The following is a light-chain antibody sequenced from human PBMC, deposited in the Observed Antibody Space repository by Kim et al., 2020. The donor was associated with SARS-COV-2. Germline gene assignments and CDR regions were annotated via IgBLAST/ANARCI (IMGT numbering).Light chain of an antibody. CDR3: QQRSNWPLT. V-gene: IGKV3-11*01. Sequence: LSPWERATLSCRASQSVSSYLAWYQQKPGQAPRLLIYDASNRATGIPARFSGSGSGTDFTLTISSLEPEDCAVYYCQQRSNWPLTFGGGTKVDIK. J-gene: IGKJ4*01. CDR2: DAS. CDR1: QSVSSY.